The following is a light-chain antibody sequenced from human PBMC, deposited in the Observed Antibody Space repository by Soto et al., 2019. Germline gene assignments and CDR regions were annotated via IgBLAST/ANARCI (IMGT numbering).Light chain of an antibody. J-gene: IGKJ1*01. CDR3: QQLNSYPQT. Sequence: DIQLTQSPSFLSASVGDRVTITFRASQGIRSYLAWYQQKPGKAPKLLIYAAYILQNGVPSKFSGSGSGTDFTLTISSLQPEDFGTYYCQQLNSYPQTFGQGTKVDIK. V-gene: IGKV1-9*01. CDR1: QGIRSY. CDR2: AAY.